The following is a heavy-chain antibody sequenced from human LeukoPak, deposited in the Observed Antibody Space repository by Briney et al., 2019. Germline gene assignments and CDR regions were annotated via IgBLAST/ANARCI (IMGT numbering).Heavy chain of an antibody. D-gene: IGHD6-13*01. J-gene: IGHJ6*03. CDR2: ISSSGSTI. Sequence: PGGSLRLSCAASGFTFSSYEMNWVRQAPGKGLEWVSYISSSGSTIYYADSVKGRFTISRDNAKNSLYLQMNSLRAEDTAVYYCARDLGIAAAGTPSMDVWGKGTTVTISS. V-gene: IGHV3-48*03. CDR1: GFTFSSYE. CDR3: ARDLGIAAAGTPSMDV.